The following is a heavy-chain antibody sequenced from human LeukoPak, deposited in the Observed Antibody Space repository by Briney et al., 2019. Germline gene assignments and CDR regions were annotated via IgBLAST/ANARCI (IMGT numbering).Heavy chain of an antibody. CDR1: GYTFTSYY. J-gene: IGHJ6*02. CDR3: ARGVSSSWYGYYYYGMDV. V-gene: IGHV1-46*01. D-gene: IGHD6-13*01. Sequence: ASVKVSCKASGYTFTSYYMHWVRQAPGQGLEWMGIINPSGGSTSYAQKFQGRVTMTRGTSTSTVYMELSSLRSEDTAVYYCARGVSSSWYGYYYYGMDVWGQGTTVTVSS. CDR2: INPSGGST.